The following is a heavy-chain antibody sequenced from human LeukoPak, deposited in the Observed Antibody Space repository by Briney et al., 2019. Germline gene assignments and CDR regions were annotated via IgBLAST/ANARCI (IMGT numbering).Heavy chain of an antibody. CDR2: IYSSGST. V-gene: IGHV4-39*01. CDR3: ARQDYYGSGIGY. J-gene: IGHJ4*02. Sequence: SETLSLTCTVSGGSLSSSPYYWAWLRQPPGTGLEWIGTIYSSGSTYYNPSLKSRVTISVDTSKNQFSLKLSSVTAADTAVYYCARQDYYGSGIGYWGQGTLVTVSS. CDR1: GGSLSSSPYY. D-gene: IGHD3-10*01.